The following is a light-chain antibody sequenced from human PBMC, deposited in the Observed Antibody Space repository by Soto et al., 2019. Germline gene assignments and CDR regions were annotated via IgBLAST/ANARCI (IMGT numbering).Light chain of an antibody. CDR3: QQSFSIPYT. CDR2: TAT. V-gene: IGKV1-39*01. J-gene: IGKJ2*01. CDR1: QSISTY. Sequence: DIQMTQSPSSLSASVGDRVTITCRASQSISTYLSWYQQKPGKAPNLLIYTATSMQSGVPSRFSGSGSGTDFTLTISSLQTEDFATYYCQQSFSIPYTFGQGTTLEIK.